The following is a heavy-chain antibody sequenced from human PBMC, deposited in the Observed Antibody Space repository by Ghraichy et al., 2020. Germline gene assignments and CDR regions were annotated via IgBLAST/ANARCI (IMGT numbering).Heavy chain of an antibody. Sequence: SVKVSCKASGGTFSSYAISWVRQAPGQGLEWMGGIIPIFGTANYAQKFQGRVTITADESTSTAYMELSSLRSEDTAVYYCARGTGIAAESAFDIWGQGTMVTVSS. CDR1: GGTFSSYA. D-gene: IGHD6-13*01. V-gene: IGHV1-69*13. CDR2: IIPIFGTA. J-gene: IGHJ3*02. CDR3: ARGTGIAAESAFDI.